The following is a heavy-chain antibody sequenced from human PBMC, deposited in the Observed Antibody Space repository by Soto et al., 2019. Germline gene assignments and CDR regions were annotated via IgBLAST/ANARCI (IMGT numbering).Heavy chain of an antibody. J-gene: IGHJ5*02. CDR2: ISGDGNTQ. CDR1: GFTFNLYT. V-gene: IGHV3-30-3*01. D-gene: IGHD3-22*01. Sequence: QVQLVESGGGVVQPERSLRLSCVASGFTFNLYTMHWLRQAPGKGLEWVAVISGDGNTQYYADSVKGRFTISRDNSKNTLHLQMNSLRVVDTAVYYCVRVSVPTDHYDPLGPWGQGTLVTVSS. CDR3: VRVSVPTDHYDPLGP.